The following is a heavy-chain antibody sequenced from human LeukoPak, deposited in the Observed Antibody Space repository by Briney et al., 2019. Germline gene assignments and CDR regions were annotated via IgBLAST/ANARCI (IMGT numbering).Heavy chain of an antibody. J-gene: IGHJ4*02. CDR3: GTRAY. Sequence: GRSLRLSCAASGFDFSTYWMMWVRQIPGKGLEWVANINQDGSEKYYVDSVKGRFTVSRDTAKNSLYLQMNSLRDEDTAVYYCGTRAYWGQGTLVTVSS. CDR1: GFDFSTYW. V-gene: IGHV3-7*01. CDR2: INQDGSEK.